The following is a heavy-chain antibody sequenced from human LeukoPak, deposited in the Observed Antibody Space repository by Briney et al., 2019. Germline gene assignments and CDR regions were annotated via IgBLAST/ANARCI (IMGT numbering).Heavy chain of an antibody. D-gene: IGHD1-1*01. CDR2: ISNDGSNR. Sequence: PGGSLRLSCTASGLTFSNFAIHWVRQAPGKGLEWVALISNDGSNRFYMDSVKGRFTISRDNSENTVFLQMDSMRIDDSAIYFCAKTQGALGTSFGYWGQGALVIVSS. J-gene: IGHJ4*02. V-gene: IGHV3-30*18. CDR1: GLTFSNFA. CDR3: AKTQGALGTSFGY.